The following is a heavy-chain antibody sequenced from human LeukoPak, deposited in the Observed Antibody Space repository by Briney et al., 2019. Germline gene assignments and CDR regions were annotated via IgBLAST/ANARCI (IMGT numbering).Heavy chain of an antibody. CDR2: IIPIFGTA. CDR1: GGTFSSYA. D-gene: IGHD6-13*01. Sequence: ASVKVSCKASGGTFSSYAISWVRQAPGQGLEWMGGIIPIFGTANYAQKFQGRVTITADESTSTAYMELSSLRSEDTAVYYCASIIAAAGMFPDYWGQGTLVTVSS. V-gene: IGHV1-69*01. J-gene: IGHJ4*02. CDR3: ASIIAAAGMFPDY.